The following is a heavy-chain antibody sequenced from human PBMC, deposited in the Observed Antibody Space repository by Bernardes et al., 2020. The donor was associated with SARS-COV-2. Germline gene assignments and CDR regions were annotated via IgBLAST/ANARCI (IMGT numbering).Heavy chain of an antibody. D-gene: IGHD1-26*01. J-gene: IGHJ6*02. V-gene: IGHV3-23*01. CDR1: GFTFSSYA. Sequence: GGSLRLSCAASGFTFSSYAMNWVRQAPGKGLEWVSVISDSGGSTHYADSVKGRFTISRDNSKNTLYLQMNSLRAEDTAVYYCAKILIQWELPYYGMDVWGQGTTVTVSS. CDR2: ISDSGGST. CDR3: AKILIQWELPYYGMDV.